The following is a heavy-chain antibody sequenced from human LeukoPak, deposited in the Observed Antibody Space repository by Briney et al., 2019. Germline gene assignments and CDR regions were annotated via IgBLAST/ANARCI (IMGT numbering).Heavy chain of an antibody. J-gene: IGHJ4*02. Sequence: GALVKVSCKASGGTFSSYAISWVRQAPGQGLEWMGGIIPIFGTANYAQKFQGRVTITTDESTSTAYMELSSLRSEDTAVYYCARALEVGYCTNGVCPPGNWGQGTLVTVSS. CDR3: ARALEVGYCTNGVCPPGN. D-gene: IGHD2-8*01. V-gene: IGHV1-69*05. CDR1: GGTFSSYA. CDR2: IIPIFGTA.